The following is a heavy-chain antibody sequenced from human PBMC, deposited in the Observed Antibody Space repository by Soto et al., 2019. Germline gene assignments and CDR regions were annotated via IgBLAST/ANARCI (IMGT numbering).Heavy chain of an antibody. J-gene: IGHJ4*02. CDR3: AKESGAPAGTAEY. CDR1: GASFSNSY. CDR2: ISASGNT. Sequence: QVQLQESGPGLVKPSETLSLTCTVSGASFSNSYWSWIRRPAGKGLEWIGRISASGNTNYNPSLKSRVTSSIDTSKNQVSLKVTSVTAADTALYYCAKESGAPAGTAEYWGQGSLVTVSS. D-gene: IGHD1-1*01. V-gene: IGHV4-4*07.